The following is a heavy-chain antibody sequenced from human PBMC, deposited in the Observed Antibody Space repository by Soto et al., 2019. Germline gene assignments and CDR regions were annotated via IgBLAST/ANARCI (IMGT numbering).Heavy chain of an antibody. J-gene: IGHJ4*02. CDR3: ALLLSCRNAACHNWNYAVDY. Sequence: SGKAPCKASGKTLTGNYIHWVRQAPGQGPEGMGWINPKIGGKNHEQKFKGRVTLTRDTSLSTAYMEMISVRSDDTDFYYCALLLSCRNAACHNWNYAVDYRGQGTLVTVSS. V-gene: IGHV1-2*02. CDR2: INPKIGGK. CDR1: GKTLTGNY. D-gene: IGHD1-7*01.